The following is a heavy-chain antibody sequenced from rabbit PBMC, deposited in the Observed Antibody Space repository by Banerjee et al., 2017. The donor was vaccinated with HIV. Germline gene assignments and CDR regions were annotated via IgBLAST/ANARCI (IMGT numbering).Heavy chain of an antibody. V-gene: IGHV1S45*01. CDR2: IHAGSSGST. Sequence: QEQLKESGGGLVQPGGSLTLSCKASGFDFSSYWMSWVRQAPGKGLEWIACIHAGSSGSTYYANWAKGRFTISKTSSTTVTLQMTSLTAADTATYFCARELVVVLMGLGYYGMDLWGQGTLVTVS. CDR1: GFDFSSYW. J-gene: IGHJ6*01. D-gene: IGHD8-1*01. CDR3: ARELVVVLMGLGYYGMDL.